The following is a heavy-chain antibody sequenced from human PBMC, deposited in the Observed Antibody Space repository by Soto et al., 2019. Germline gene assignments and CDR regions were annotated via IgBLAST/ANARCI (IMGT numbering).Heavy chain of an antibody. CDR1: GYTFTSYG. Sequence: ASVKVSCKASGYTFTSYGISWVRQAPGQGLEWMGRISAYNGNTNYAQKLQGRVTMTTDTSTSTAYMELRSLRSDDTAVYYCARDPSSRGVRPIVVVPAAIGFDPWGQGTLVTVSS. V-gene: IGHV1-18*01. CDR2: ISAYNGNT. D-gene: IGHD2-2*02. J-gene: IGHJ5*02. CDR3: ARDPSSRGVRPIVVVPAAIGFDP.